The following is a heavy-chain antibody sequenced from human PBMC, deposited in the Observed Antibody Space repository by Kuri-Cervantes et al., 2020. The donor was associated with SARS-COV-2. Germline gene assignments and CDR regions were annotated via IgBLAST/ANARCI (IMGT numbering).Heavy chain of an antibody. D-gene: IGHD3-3*01. Sequence: GESLKISCAASGFTFSSYSMNWVRQAPGKGLEWVSSISSSSSYIYYADSVKGRFTISRDNAKNSLYLQMNSLRAEDTAVYCCARGYYDFWSGYGGYAFDIWGQGTMVTVSS. CDR1: GFTFSSYS. CDR2: ISSSSSYI. J-gene: IGHJ3*02. CDR3: ARGYYDFWSGYGGYAFDI. V-gene: IGHV3-21*01.